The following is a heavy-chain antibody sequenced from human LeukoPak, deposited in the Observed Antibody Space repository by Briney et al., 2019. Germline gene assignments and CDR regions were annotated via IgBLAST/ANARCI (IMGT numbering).Heavy chain of an antibody. D-gene: IGHD3-10*01. CDR2: IKQDGSEK. Sequence: GGTLGLSCAASGFTFSSYWMSWVRQAPGKGLEWVANIKQDGSEKYYVDSVKGRFTISRDNAKNSLYLQMNSLRAENTAVYYCAKVEGPGTIRYWGQGTLVTVSS. CDR1: GFTFSSYW. V-gene: IGHV3-7*01. J-gene: IGHJ4*02. CDR3: AKVEGPGTIRY.